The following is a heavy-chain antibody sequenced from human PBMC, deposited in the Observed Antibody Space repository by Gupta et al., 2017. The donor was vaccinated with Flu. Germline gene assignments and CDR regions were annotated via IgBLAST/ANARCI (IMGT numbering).Heavy chain of an antibody. CDR1: GYSFAAHW. CDR2: IYPGDSDT. J-gene: IGHJ4*02. Sequence: EVQLVQSGAEVKKPGESLKISCKASGYSFAAHWIVWVRQKPGRGLEWIGIIYPGDSDTTYSPSFEGQVTISADKSFNTAYLQWSDLTASDTAIYYCARRMTSDRSAYDSWGQGTLVTVSS. V-gene: IGHV5-51*03. CDR3: ARRMTSDRSAYDS.